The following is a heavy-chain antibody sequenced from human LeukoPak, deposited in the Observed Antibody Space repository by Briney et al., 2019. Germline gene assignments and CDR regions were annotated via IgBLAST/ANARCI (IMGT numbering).Heavy chain of an antibody. CDR3: ASLNSSSWYMYFQH. Sequence: GESLKISCKGSGYSFTSFWISWVRQMPGKGLEWMGRIDPSDSYTNYSPSFQGHVTISADKSISTAYLQWSSLKASDTAMYYCASLNSSSWYMYFQHWGQGTLVTVSS. D-gene: IGHD6-13*01. V-gene: IGHV5-10-1*01. CDR2: IDPSDSYT. CDR1: GYSFTSFW. J-gene: IGHJ1*01.